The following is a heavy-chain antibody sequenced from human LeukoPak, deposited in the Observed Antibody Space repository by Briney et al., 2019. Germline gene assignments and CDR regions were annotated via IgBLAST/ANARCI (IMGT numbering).Heavy chain of an antibody. CDR2: IYSGGST. J-gene: IGHJ3*02. D-gene: IGHD3-16*02. V-gene: IGHV3-66*01. Sequence: SGGSLRLSCAASGFTVSSNYMSWVRQAPGKGLEWVSVIYSGGSTYYADSVKGRFTISRDNSKNTLYLQMNSLRAEDTAVYYCASPPPVWGSYRYRANDAFDIWGQGTMVTVSS. CDR1: GFTVSSNY. CDR3: ASPPPVWGSYRYRANDAFDI.